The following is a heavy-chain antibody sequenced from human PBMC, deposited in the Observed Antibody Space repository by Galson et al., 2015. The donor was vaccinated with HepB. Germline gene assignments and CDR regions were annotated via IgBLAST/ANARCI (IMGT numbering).Heavy chain of an antibody. Sequence: SLRLSCATSGFTFANAWMTWIRQAPGKGPEWVGRIKPRRDGAPIDYAAPVKGRFTISRDDSKNTLYLQMNSLKTEDTAVYYCTTDRKQLWPPEDYWGQGTLVTVSS. CDR1: GFTFANAW. CDR3: TTDRKQLWPPEDY. D-gene: IGHD3-16*01. V-gene: IGHV3-15*01. CDR2: IKPRRDGAPI. J-gene: IGHJ4*02.